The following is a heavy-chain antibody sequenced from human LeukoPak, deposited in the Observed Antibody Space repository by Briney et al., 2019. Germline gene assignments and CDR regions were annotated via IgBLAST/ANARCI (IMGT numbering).Heavy chain of an antibody. D-gene: IGHD5-18*01. J-gene: IGHJ5*02. Sequence: PGGSLRLSCAASGFTFSSYNMNWVRQAPGKGLEWVSSISFSSSSSYIYYADSVKGRFTISRDNAKNSLYLQMSSLRVEDTAVYYCARAGGYSYGYQWFDPWGQGTLVTVSS. V-gene: IGHV3-21*01. CDR1: GFTFSSYN. CDR3: ARAGGYSYGYQWFDP. CDR2: ISFSSSSSYI.